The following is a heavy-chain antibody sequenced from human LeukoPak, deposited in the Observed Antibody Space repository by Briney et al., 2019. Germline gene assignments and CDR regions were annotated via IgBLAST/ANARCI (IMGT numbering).Heavy chain of an antibody. J-gene: IGHJ5*02. CDR2: TSYDGNNE. V-gene: IGHV3-30*18. CDR3: AKGFYDSGP. D-gene: IGHD3-22*01. Sequence: GGSLRLSCAASGFAFSSFGMHWVRQAPGKGLEYVALTSYDGNNEYYADSVEGRFTISRDNSKNTAYLQMNSLRVEDTAVYYCAKGFYDSGPWGQGTLVTVSS. CDR1: GFAFSSFG.